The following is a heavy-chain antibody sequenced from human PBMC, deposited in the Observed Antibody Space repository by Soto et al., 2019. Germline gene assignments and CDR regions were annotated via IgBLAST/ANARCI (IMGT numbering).Heavy chain of an antibody. Sequence: QVQLQESGPGLVKPSETLSLTCTVSGGSISSYYWSWIRQPAGKGLEWIGRIYTSGSTNYNPSLKSRVTMLVDTSKNQFSLKLSSVTAADTAVYYCARDGEAATPGWFDPWGQGTLVTVSS. D-gene: IGHD2-15*01. CDR3: ARDGEAATPGWFDP. CDR2: IYTSGST. CDR1: GGSISSYY. J-gene: IGHJ5*02. V-gene: IGHV4-4*07.